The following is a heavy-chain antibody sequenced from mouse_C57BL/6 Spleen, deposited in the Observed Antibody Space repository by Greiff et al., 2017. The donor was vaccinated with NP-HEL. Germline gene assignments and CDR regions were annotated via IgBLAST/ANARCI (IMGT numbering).Heavy chain of an antibody. CDR3: ARDEAPYAMDY. V-gene: IGHV1-85*01. J-gene: IGHJ4*01. CDR2: IYPRDGST. CDR1: GYTFTSYD. Sequence: QVQLKESGPELVKPGASVKLSCKASGYTFTSYDINWVKQRPGQGLEWIGWIYPRDGSTKYNEKFKGKATLTVDTSSSTAYMELHSLTSEDSAVYFCARDEAPYAMDYWGQGTSVTVSS.